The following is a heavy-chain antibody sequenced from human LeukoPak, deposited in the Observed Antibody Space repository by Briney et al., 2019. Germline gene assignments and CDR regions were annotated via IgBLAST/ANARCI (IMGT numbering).Heavy chain of an antibody. CDR3: AKVAHGNWYDY. CDR2: ISGSGGST. CDR1: GFTFSSYS. V-gene: IGHV3-23*01. J-gene: IGHJ5*01. D-gene: IGHD2-8*01. Sequence: KPGGSLRLSCAASGFTFSSYSMDWVRQAPGKGLEWVSAISGSGGSTYYADSVKGRFTISRDNSKNTLYLQMNSLRAGDTAVYYCAKVAHGNWYDYWGQGTLVTVSS.